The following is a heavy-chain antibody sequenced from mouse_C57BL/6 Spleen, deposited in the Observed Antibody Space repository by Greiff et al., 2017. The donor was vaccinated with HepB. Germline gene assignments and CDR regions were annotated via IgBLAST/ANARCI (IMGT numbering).Heavy chain of an antibody. D-gene: IGHD1-1*01. J-gene: IGHJ1*03. V-gene: IGHV1-64*01. CDR3: ARRYYGSIWYFDV. CDR1: GYTFTSYW. CDR2: IHPNSGST. Sequence: VQLQQPGAELVKPGASVKLSCKASGYTFTSYWMHWVKQRPGQGLEWIGMIHPNSGSTNYNEKFKSKATLTVDKSSSTAYMQLSSLTSEDSAVYYCARRYYGSIWYFDVWGTGTTVTVSS.